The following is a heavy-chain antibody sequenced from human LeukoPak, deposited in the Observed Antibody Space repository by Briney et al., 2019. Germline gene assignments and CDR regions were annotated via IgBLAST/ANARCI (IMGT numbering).Heavy chain of an antibody. J-gene: IGHJ6*03. Sequence: GVSLRLSCAASGFTFSSYEMNWVRQAPGKGLEWVSYISSSGSTIYYADSVKGRFTISRDNAKNSLYPQMNSLRAEDTAVYYCARGGAYGDYPYGYYYMDVWGKGTTVTVSS. CDR2: ISSSGSTI. CDR1: GFTFSSYE. V-gene: IGHV3-48*03. D-gene: IGHD4-17*01. CDR3: ARGGAYGDYPYGYYYMDV.